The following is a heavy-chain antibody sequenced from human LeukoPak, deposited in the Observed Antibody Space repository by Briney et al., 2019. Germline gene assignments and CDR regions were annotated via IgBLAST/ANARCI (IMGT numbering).Heavy chain of an antibody. CDR3: ASWQLAAGYFDY. J-gene: IGHJ4*02. CDR2: ISSSSSYI. D-gene: IGHD6-6*01. V-gene: IGHV3-21*01. Sequence: GGSLRLSCAASGFTFSSYSMNWVRQAPGKGLEWVSSISSSSSYIYYAGSVKGRFTISRDNAKNSLYLQMNSLRAEDTAVYYCASWQLAAGYFDYWGQGTLVTVSS. CDR1: GFTFSSYS.